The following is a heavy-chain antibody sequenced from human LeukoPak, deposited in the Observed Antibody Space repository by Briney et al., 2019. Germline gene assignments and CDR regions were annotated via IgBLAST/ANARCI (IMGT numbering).Heavy chain of an antibody. D-gene: IGHD6-6*01. J-gene: IGHJ6*03. CDR1: GDSIGSYY. CDR2: IYYNGNT. Sequence: SETLSLTCIVSGDSIGSYYWSWIRQPPGKELEWIGYIYYNGNTNNNPSPKSRVTMSVDTSKNQFSLKLSSVTAADTAVYYCARRGSSRTSYYMDVWGKGTTVTVSS. CDR3: ARRGSSRTSYYMDV. V-gene: IGHV4-59*08.